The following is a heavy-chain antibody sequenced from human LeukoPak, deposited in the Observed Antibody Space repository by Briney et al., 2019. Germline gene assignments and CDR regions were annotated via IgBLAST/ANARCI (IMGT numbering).Heavy chain of an antibody. CDR2: MNPNSGNT. V-gene: IGHV1-8*03. Sequence: ASVKVSCKASGYTFTSYDINWVRQATGQGLEWMGWMNPNSGNTGYTQKFQGRVTITRNTSISTAYTELSSLRSEDTAVYYCARASGYSYGYGTQGYWGQGTLVTVSS. CDR1: GYTFTSYD. CDR3: ARASGYSYGYGTQGY. D-gene: IGHD5-18*01. J-gene: IGHJ4*02.